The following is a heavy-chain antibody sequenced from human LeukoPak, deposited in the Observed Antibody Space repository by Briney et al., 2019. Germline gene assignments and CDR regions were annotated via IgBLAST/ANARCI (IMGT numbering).Heavy chain of an antibody. CDR1: GGSISSSNW. CDR3: ARSYCSGGSCNWNWFDP. V-gene: IGHV4-4*02. D-gene: IGHD2-15*01. J-gene: IGHJ5*02. CDR2: IYHSGST. Sequence: SGTLSLTCAVSGGSISSSNWWSWVRQPPGKGLEWIGEIYHSGSTNYNPSLKSRVTISVDKSKNQFSLKLSSVTAADTAVYYCARSYCSGGSCNWNWFDPWGQGTLVTVSS.